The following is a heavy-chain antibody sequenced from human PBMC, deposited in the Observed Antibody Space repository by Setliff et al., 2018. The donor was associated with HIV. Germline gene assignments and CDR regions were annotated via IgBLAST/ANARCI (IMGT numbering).Heavy chain of an antibody. Sequence: GGSLRLSCAASGFTFSTYGMQWVRQAPGKGLEWVSFISSSATYTTYADSVKGRFTISRDNSKNTLYLQMKSLRAEDTAVYYCAKLSHSHDSNGFTVDYWGQGTLVTVSS. J-gene: IGHJ4*02. V-gene: IGHV3-NL1*01. CDR2: ISSSATYT. CDR3: AKLSHSHDSNGFTVDY. CDR1: GFTFSTYG. D-gene: IGHD3-22*01.